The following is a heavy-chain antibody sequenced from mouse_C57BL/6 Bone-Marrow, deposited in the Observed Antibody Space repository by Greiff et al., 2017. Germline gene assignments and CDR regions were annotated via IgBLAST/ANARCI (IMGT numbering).Heavy chain of an antibody. V-gene: IGHV1-64*01. J-gene: IGHJ1*03. CDR1: GYTFTSYW. CDR3: ARVWLLRWYFDV. CDR2: IHPNSGST. Sequence: QVQLQQPGAELVKPGASVKLSCKASGYTFTSYWMHWVKQRPGQGLEWIGMIHPNSGSTNYNEKFKSKATLTVDKSSSTAYMQLSSLTSEDSAVYYCARVWLLRWYFDVWGTGTTVTVSS. D-gene: IGHD2-3*01.